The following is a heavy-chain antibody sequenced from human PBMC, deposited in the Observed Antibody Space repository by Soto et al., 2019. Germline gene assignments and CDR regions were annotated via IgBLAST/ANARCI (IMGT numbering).Heavy chain of an antibody. CDR1: GFTFSSYS. Sequence: EVQLVESGGGLVKPGGSLRLSCAASGFTFSSYSMNWVRQAPGKGLEWVSSISSSSSYIYYADSVKGRFTISRDNAKNSVYLQMNRLRAEDTAVYYCAREQLSGGYYMVVWGKGTTVTVSS. D-gene: IGHD1-1*01. CDR2: ISSSSSYI. J-gene: IGHJ6*03. CDR3: AREQLSGGYYMVV. V-gene: IGHV3-21*01.